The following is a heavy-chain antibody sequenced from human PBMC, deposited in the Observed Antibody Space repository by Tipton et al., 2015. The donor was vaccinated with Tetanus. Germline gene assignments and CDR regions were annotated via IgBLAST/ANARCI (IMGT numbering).Heavy chain of an antibody. CDR1: GFIFSSYG. CDR2: SWYDGTDK. V-gene: IGHV3-33*01. CDR3: ARVADCSGGSCFSGDFDT. J-gene: IGHJ4*02. Sequence: SLRLSCAASGFIFSSYGIHWVRQAPGKGLEWLAVSWYDGTDKYYADSVKGRFTISRDNSKNTLYLQMNSLRAEDTALCYCARVADCSGGSCFSGDFDTWGQGTQVIVSS. D-gene: IGHD2-15*01.